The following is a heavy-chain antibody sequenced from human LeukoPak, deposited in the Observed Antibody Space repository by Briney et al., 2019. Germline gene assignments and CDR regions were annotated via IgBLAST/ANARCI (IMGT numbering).Heavy chain of an antibody. CDR1: GFTFSNYA. D-gene: IGHD3-22*01. V-gene: IGHV3-23*01. CDR3: ARVFCDDDDSSGYVDY. CDR2: ISGTDTNT. Sequence: GGSLRLSCAASGFTFSNYAMYWVRQAPGKGLEWVSAISGTDTNTYYADSVKGRFTISRDNAKNTLYLQMNSLRAEDTAVYYCARVFCDDDDSSGYVDYWGQGTLVTVSS. J-gene: IGHJ4*02.